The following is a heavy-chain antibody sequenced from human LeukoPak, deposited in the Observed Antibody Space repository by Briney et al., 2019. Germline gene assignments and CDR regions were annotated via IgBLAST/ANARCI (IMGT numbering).Heavy chain of an antibody. CDR1: GGSISSSSYY. CDR3: ARLQTLSLDY. V-gene: IGHV4-39*01. J-gene: IGHJ4*02. CDR2: IYYSGST. Sequence: SETLSLTCTVSGGSISSSSYYWGWIRHPPGKGLEWIGSIYYSGSTYYNPSLKSRVTISVDTSKNQFSLKLSSVTAADTAVYYCARLQTLSLDYWGQGTLVTVSS.